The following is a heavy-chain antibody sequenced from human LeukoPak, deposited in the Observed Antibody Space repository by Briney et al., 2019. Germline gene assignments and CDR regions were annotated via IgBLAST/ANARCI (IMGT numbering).Heavy chain of an antibody. CDR1: GGSISSSNW. CDR2: IYHSGST. D-gene: IGHD4-17*01. V-gene: IGHV4-4*02. CDR3: ARVYYGDYAFRL. J-gene: IGHJ4*02. Sequence: TSETLSLTCAVSGGSISSSNWWSWVRQPPGKGLEWIGEIYHSGSTNYNPSLKSRVTISVDKSKNQFSLKLSSVTAADTAVYYCARVYYGDYAFRLWGQGTLVTVSS.